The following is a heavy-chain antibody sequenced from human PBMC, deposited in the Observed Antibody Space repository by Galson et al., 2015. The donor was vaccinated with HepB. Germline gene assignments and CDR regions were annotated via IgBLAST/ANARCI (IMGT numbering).Heavy chain of an antibody. CDR1: GFTFSNCG. J-gene: IGHJ5*02. CDR3: AKGPAFGVIPAGWFDL. D-gene: IGHD2-2*01. V-gene: IGHV3-30*18. Sequence: SLRLSCAPSGFTFSNCGMHWVRQSPGTGLEWVTVISYGGSNQYYADSVTGRFTISRDNSKNQLYLQMNSLRPEDTAAYFCAKGPAFGVIPAGWFDLWGQGTLVIVSS. CDR2: ISYGGSNQ.